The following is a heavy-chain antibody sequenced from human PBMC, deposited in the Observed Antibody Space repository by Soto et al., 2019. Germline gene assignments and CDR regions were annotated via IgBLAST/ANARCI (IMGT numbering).Heavy chain of an antibody. CDR3: ARGIAAAAPNPDY. J-gene: IGHJ4*02. CDR1: GFTFSSYS. CDR2: ISSATTTI. V-gene: IGHV3-48*01. D-gene: IGHD6-13*01. Sequence: GGSLRLSCAASGFTFSSYSMNWVRQAPGKGLEWVSYISSATTTIYYADSVKGRFTISRDNAKNSLYLQMNSLRADDTAVYYCARGIAAAAPNPDYWGQGTLVTVS.